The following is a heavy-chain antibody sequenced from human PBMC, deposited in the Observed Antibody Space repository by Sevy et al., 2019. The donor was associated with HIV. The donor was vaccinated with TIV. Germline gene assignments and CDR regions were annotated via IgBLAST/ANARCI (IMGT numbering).Heavy chain of an antibody. J-gene: IGHJ6*02. CDR3: AKDGGRVGTTYYYYGMDV. Sequence: GGSLRLSCAASGFPFSKYAMTWVRQAPGKGLEWVSIISGSDGTTYYADSVKGRFTISRDNSKNTLYLQMNSLRAEDTAIYYYAKDGGRVGTTYYYYGMDVWGQGTTVTVSS. D-gene: IGHD1-26*01. CDR1: GFPFSKYA. CDR2: ISGSDGTT. V-gene: IGHV3-23*01.